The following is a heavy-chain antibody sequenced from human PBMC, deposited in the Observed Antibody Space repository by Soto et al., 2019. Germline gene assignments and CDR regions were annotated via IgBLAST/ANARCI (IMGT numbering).Heavy chain of an antibody. D-gene: IGHD1-26*01. Sequence: PSETLSLTCTVSGGSISSSSYYWGWILHPPGKGLEWIGSLYYSGSTYYNPSLKSRVTISVDTSKNQFSLKLSSVAAADTAVYYCARGAYHYYGMDVWGQGTTVTVSS. V-gene: IGHV4-39*01. CDR1: GGSISSSSYY. CDR3: ARGAYHYYGMDV. J-gene: IGHJ6*02. CDR2: LYYSGST.